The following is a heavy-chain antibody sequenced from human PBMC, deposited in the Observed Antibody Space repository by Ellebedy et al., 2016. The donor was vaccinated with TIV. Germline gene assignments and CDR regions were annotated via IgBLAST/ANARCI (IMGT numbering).Heavy chain of an antibody. Sequence: MPSETLSLTCTVSGGPISPHYWSWIRQSPGKGLEWIGYTYYGGSPKYNPSLKSRVTISVDTSKNQLSLKLASVTVADTAVYYCARLSALTLHGMDVWGQGTTVTVSS. CDR2: TYYGGSP. V-gene: IGHV4-59*08. D-gene: IGHD1-14*01. J-gene: IGHJ6*02. CDR3: ARLSALTLHGMDV. CDR1: GGPISPHY.